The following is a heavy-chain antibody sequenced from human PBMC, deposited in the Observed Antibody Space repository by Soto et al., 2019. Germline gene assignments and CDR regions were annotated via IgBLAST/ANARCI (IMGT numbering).Heavy chain of an antibody. Sequence: QVQLVQSGAEVKKPGASVKVSCKASGYTFTSHAVHWVRQAPGQRPEWLGWINGEHGQTKYSQKFQDRVTINKDSSASTAYMELISLTSEDSAVYFCARSGSSYYDTSGNLLLDLWGQGNLVTVSS. J-gene: IGHJ1*01. D-gene: IGHD3-22*01. CDR1: GYTFTSHA. CDR3: ARSGSSYYDTSGNLLLDL. CDR2: INGEHGQT. V-gene: IGHV1-3*01.